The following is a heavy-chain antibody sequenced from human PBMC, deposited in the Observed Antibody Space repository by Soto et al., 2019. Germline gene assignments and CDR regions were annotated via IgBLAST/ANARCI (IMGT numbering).Heavy chain of an antibody. CDR1: GFTVSSNY. D-gene: IGHD5-18*01. Sequence: TGGSLRLSCAASGFTVSSNYMSWVRQAPGKGLKWVSVIYSGGSTYYADSVKGRSTISRDNSKNTLYLQMNSLRAEDTAVYYCARGYNYGWDYWGQGTLVTVSS. CDR2: IYSGGST. J-gene: IGHJ4*02. CDR3: ARGYNYGWDY. V-gene: IGHV3-53*01.